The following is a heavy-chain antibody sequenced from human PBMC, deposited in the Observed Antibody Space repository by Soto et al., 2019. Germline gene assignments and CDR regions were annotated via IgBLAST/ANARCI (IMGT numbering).Heavy chain of an antibody. CDR3: ARDRGIAVAGNNWFDP. J-gene: IGHJ5*02. Sequence: GGSLRLSGAASGFTFSSYGMHWVRKAPGKGLEWVAVIWYDGSNKYYADSVKGRFTISRDKSKNTLYLQMNSLRAEDTAVYYCARDRGIAVAGNNWFDPWGQGTLVTVSS. D-gene: IGHD6-19*01. V-gene: IGHV3-33*01. CDR2: IWYDGSNK. CDR1: GFTFSSYG.